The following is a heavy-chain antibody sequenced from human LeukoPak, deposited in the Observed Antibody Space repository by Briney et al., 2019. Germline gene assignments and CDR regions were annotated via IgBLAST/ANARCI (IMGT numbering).Heavy chain of an antibody. J-gene: IGHJ5*02. V-gene: IGHV4-34*01. CDR2: INHSGST. CDR3: ASGGSYGSGSADERSLAYNWFDP. CDR1: GGSFSGYY. Sequence: KASETLSLTCAVYGGSFSGYYWSWIRQPPGKGLEWIGEINHSGSTNYNPSLKSRVTISVDTSKNQFSLKLSSVTAADTAVYYCASGGSYGSGSADERSLAYNWFDPWGQGTLVTVSS. D-gene: IGHD3-10*01.